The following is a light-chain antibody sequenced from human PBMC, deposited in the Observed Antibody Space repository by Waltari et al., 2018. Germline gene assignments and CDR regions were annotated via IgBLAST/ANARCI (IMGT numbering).Light chain of an antibody. CDR1: QTISGSW. CDR2: GAS. Sequence: EIALTQSPGTLSLSPGERATLSCRASQTISGSWLTWYQRKPGQAPRLLIYGASSTATGIPVRFSGSWSGTDFTLTISRLEPEDSAVYYCQQYDGSSVTFGGGTKVEVK. CDR3: QQYDGSSVT. V-gene: IGKV3-20*01. J-gene: IGKJ4*01.